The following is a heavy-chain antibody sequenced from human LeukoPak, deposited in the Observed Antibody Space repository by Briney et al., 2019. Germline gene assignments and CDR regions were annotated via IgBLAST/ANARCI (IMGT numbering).Heavy chain of an antibody. Sequence: KSGGSLRLSCAASGFTFSSYSMNWVRQAPGKGLEWVSSISSSSSYIYYADSVKGRFTISRDNAKNSLYLQMNSLRAEDTAVYYCARDNGYDLPPDYWGQGTLVTVSS. V-gene: IGHV3-21*01. CDR1: GFTFSSYS. D-gene: IGHD5-12*01. CDR3: ARDNGYDLPPDY. CDR2: ISSSSSYI. J-gene: IGHJ4*02.